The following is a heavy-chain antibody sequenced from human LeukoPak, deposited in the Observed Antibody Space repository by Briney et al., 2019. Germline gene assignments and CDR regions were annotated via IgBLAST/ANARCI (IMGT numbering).Heavy chain of an antibody. D-gene: IGHD3/OR15-3a*01. CDR3: ARQAGSGLFILP. CDR2: IYYSGTT. Sequence: SHTLSLRCTFSRVSHSSMNSYPRWLRQPPGKGREWIGSIYYSGTTYYTASLKSQVSISIDTSKNQFSLRLTSVTAADTAVYYCARQAGSGLFILPGGQGTLVTVSS. J-gene: IGHJ4*02. V-gene: IGHV4-39*01. CDR1: RVSHSSMNSY.